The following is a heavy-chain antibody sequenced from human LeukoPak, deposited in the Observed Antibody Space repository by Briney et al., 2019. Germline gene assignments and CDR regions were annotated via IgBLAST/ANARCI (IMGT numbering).Heavy chain of an antibody. CDR3: ARRLLGYCYVIDY. CDR2: ISAYNGNT. Sequence: ASVNVSCKASGYTFTSYDINGVRQAPGQGLEWMGWISAYNGNTNYAQKLQGRVTMTTDKSPSTAYMELRSLRSDDTAVYYCARRLLGYCYVIDYWGQGTLVTVSS. CDR1: GYTFTSYD. D-gene: IGHD3-22*01. V-gene: IGHV1-18*01. J-gene: IGHJ4*02.